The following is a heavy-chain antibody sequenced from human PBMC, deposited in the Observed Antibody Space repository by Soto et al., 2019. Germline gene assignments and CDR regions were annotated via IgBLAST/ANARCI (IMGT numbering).Heavy chain of an antibody. V-gene: IGHV3-30*18. CDR3: AKGRCNSSSCPRSYGVDI. Sequence: QVQLVESGGGVVQPGRSLRLSCAASGFTFSGYGMHWVRQAPGKGLEWVAAISYDDGINKFYTDSVKGRFTISRDKSKNTLYLQMSSLRAEDTAVYYCAKGRCNSSSCPRSYGVDIWGQGTTVTVSS. D-gene: IGHD2-2*01. CDR2: ISYDDGINK. J-gene: IGHJ6*02. CDR1: GFTFSGYG.